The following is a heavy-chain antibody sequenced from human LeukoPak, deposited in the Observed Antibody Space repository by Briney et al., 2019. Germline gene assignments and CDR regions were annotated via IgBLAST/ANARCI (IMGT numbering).Heavy chain of an antibody. Sequence: SVTVSCKASGFTFTSSAMQWVRQARGRRLEWIGWIVVDSGNTNYPQKFQERVTITRDMSTTTAYMELSSLRSEDTAMYYCAADWDYYGSGGDAFDLWGQGTMVTVSS. CDR2: IVVDSGNT. D-gene: IGHD3-10*01. CDR1: GFTFTSSA. V-gene: IGHV1-58*02. CDR3: AADWDYYGSGGDAFDL. J-gene: IGHJ3*01.